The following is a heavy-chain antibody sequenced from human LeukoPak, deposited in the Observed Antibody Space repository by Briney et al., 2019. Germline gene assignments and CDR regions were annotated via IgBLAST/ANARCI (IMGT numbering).Heavy chain of an antibody. CDR1: GYTFTSYG. V-gene: IGHV1-18*04. D-gene: IGHD6-19*01. Sequence: SVKVSCKASGYTFTSYGISWVRQAPGPALEGMGWISAYNGNTNYAQKLHGRLTMTTDTSTSTAYMELRSLRSDDTAVYYCARYSVVAGTAFDYWGQGTLVTVSS. CDR3: ARYSVVAGTAFDY. CDR2: ISAYNGNT. J-gene: IGHJ4*02.